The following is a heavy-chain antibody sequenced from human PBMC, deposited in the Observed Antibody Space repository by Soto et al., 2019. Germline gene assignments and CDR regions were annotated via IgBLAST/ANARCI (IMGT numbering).Heavy chain of an antibody. CDR1: GFTFSSYG. D-gene: IGHD6-13*01. Sequence: GGSLRLSCAASGFTFSSYGMHWVRQAPGKGLEWVAVIWYDGSNKYYADSVKGRFTISRDNSKNTLYLQMNSLRAEDTAVYYCARDKSIAAAGTVLDYWGQGTLVTVSS. CDR3: ARDKSIAAAGTVLDY. J-gene: IGHJ4*02. V-gene: IGHV3-33*01. CDR2: IWYDGSNK.